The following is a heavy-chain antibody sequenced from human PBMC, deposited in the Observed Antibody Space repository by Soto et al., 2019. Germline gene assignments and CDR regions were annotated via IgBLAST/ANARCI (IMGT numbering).Heavy chain of an antibody. J-gene: IGHJ5*02. Sequence: SGPTLVNPTQTLTLTCTFSGFSLSTSGVGVGWIRQPPGKALEWLALIYWDDDKRYSPSLKSRLTITKDTSKNQVVLTMTNMDPVDTATYYCARNRGGATTVTTTFWFDPWGQGTLVTVSS. CDR1: GFSLSTSGVG. V-gene: IGHV2-5*02. CDR3: ARNRGGATTVTTTFWFDP. D-gene: IGHD4-17*01. CDR2: IYWDDDK.